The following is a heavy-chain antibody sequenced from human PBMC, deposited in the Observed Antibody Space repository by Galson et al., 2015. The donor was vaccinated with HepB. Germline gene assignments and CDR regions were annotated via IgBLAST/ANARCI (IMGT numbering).Heavy chain of an antibody. V-gene: IGHV3-21*01. CDR1: GFTFSSYS. Sequence: SLRLSCAASGFTFSSYSMNWVRQAPGKGLEWVSSISSSSSYIYYADSVKGRFTISRDNAKNSLYLQMKSLRAEDTAVYYCARDDALYSSGTMDVWGQGTTVTVSS. D-gene: IGHD6-19*01. CDR3: ARDDALYSSGTMDV. CDR2: ISSSSSYI. J-gene: IGHJ6*02.